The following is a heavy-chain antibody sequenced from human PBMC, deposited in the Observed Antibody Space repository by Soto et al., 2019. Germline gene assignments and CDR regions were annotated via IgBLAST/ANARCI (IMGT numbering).Heavy chain of an antibody. CDR1: GFTFSTHA. J-gene: IGHJ5*02. D-gene: IGHD6-13*01. V-gene: IGHV3-30-3*01. CDR3: ARDWRTAGTTGWFDP. CDR2: ISYDGSTK. Sequence: QEQVVESGGGVVQPGRSLRLSCAASGFTFSTHAMHWVRQAPGRGLEWVAIISYDGSTKDYAASVKGRFTISRDNSKNAVYLQMNSLRSEDTALYYCARDWRTAGTTGWFDPWGQGTLVTVSS.